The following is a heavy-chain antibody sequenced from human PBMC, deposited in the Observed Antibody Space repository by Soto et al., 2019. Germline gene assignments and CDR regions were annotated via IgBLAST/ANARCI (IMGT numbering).Heavy chain of an antibody. CDR1: GYTFTSYY. CDR2: INPSGGST. V-gene: IGHV1-46*01. D-gene: IGHD1-1*01. J-gene: IGHJ6*02. Sequence: ASVKVSGKASGYTFTSYYMHWVRQAPGQGLEWMGIINPSGGSTSYAQKFQGRVTMTRDTSTSTVYMELSSLRSEDTAVYYCARYQRRTGTEKYGMDVWGQGTTVTVSS. CDR3: ARYQRRTGTEKYGMDV.